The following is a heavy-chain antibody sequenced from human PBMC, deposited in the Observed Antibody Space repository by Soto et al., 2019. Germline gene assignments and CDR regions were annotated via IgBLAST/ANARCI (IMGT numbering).Heavy chain of an antibody. CDR3: ARFYPDIVVVPAAIWGYYYYMDV. CDR2: IYYSGST. CDR1: GGSISGYY. J-gene: IGHJ6*03. V-gene: IGHV4-59*01. D-gene: IGHD2-2*02. Sequence: SETLSLTCTVSGGSISGYYWSWIRQPPGKGLEWIGYIYYSGSTNYNPSLKSRVTISVDTSKNQFSLKLSSVTAADTAVYYCARFYPDIVVVPAAIWGYYYYMDVWGKGTTVTVSS.